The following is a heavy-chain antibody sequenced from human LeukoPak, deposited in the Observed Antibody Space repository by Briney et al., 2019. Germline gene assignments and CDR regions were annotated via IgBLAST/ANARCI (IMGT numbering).Heavy chain of an antibody. CDR2: ISYDGSNK. D-gene: IGHD6-6*01. V-gene: IGHV3-30*03. CDR3: ATDRGPYSSSVSFDY. CDR1: GFTFSSYG. Sequence: GGSLRLSCAASGFTFSSYGMHWVRQAPGKGLEWVALISYDGSNKHYADSVKGRFTISRDNSENTLYLQMNSLRPEDTAVYYCATDRGPYSSSVSFDYWGQGTLVTVSS. J-gene: IGHJ4*02.